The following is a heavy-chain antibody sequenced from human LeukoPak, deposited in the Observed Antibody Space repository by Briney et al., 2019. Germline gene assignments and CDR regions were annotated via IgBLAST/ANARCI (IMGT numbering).Heavy chain of an antibody. V-gene: IGHV4-59*01. CDR1: GGSISSYY. CDR3: ARHPIVVVVAANLNWFDP. D-gene: IGHD2-15*01. Sequence: SETLSLTCTVSGGSISSYYWSWIRQPPGKGLEWIGYIYYSGSTNYNPSLKSRVTISVDTSKNQFSLKLSSVTAADTAVYYCARHPIVVVVAANLNWFDPWGQGTLVTVSS. CDR2: IYYSGST. J-gene: IGHJ5*02.